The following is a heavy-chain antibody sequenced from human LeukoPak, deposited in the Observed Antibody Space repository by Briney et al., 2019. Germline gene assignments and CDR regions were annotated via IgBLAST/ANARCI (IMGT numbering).Heavy chain of an antibody. D-gene: IGHD5-18*01. CDR3: ASHRRSHGAEY. V-gene: IGHV4-59*08. J-gene: IGHJ4*02. CDR2: VYHTGTT. CDR1: GGSFEHYF. Sequence: SETLSLTCTVSGGSFEHYFWSWIRQPPGKGLEFLGYVYHTGTTDCSPSLKSRVTISADTARNQFSLNLRSVTAADTAVYFCASHRRSHGAEYWGQGTLVTVSS.